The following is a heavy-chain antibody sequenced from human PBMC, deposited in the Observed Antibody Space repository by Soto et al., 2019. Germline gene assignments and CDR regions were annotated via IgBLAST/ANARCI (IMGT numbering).Heavy chain of an antibody. D-gene: IGHD3-10*01. Sequence: QVQLQESGPGLVKPSETLSLTCTVSGGSISSYYWSWIRQPPGKGLEWIGYIYYSGSTNYNPSLKSRVTISVDTSKNHFSLKLNSMTAADTAVYYCAGNNYGSGSTYFDYWGQGTLVTVSS. CDR3: AGNNYGSGSTYFDY. V-gene: IGHV4-59*08. CDR1: GGSISSYY. CDR2: IYYSGST. J-gene: IGHJ4*02.